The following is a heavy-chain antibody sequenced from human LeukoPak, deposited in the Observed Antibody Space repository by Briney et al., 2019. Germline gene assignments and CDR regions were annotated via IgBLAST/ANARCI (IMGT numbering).Heavy chain of an antibody. J-gene: IGHJ4*02. CDR3: ARDRARSYYYNSSGYYSPFDY. Sequence: GGSLRLSCAASGFTFSSYSMNWVRQAPGTGLGWVSSISSSSSYIYYADSVKGRFTISRDNAKNSLYLQMNSLRAEDTAVYYCARDRARSYYYNSSGYYSPFDYWGQGTLVTVSS. CDR1: GFTFSSYS. V-gene: IGHV3-21*01. D-gene: IGHD3-22*01. CDR2: ISSSSSYI.